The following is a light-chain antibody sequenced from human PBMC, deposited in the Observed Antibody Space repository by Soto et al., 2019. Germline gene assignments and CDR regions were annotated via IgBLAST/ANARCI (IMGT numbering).Light chain of an antibody. CDR1: QSVSSD. CDR2: GAS. V-gene: IGKV3D-15*01. CDR3: LQYHYWWT. Sequence: EIVMTQSPATLSVSPGERATLSCRASQSVSSDLAWYQQKPGQAPRLLIYGASTRATGIPARFSGSGSGTEFTLTISSLQSEDFAVYYCLQYHYWWTFGQGAKVDIK. J-gene: IGKJ1*01.